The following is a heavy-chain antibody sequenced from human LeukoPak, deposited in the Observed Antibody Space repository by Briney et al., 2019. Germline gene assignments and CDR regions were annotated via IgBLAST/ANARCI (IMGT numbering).Heavy chain of an antibody. CDR3: ARDIVVVPAATEDYYYYGMDV. V-gene: IGHV1-46*01. CDR2: INPSGGST. CDR1: VYTFTSSY. J-gene: IGHJ6*04. Sequence: ASLKLSCKASVYTFTSSYMHWVRQAPGHGLEWMGIINPSGGSTSYAQKFQGRVTMTRDTSTSTVYMELSRLRSEDTAVYYCARDIVVVPAATEDYYYYGMDVWGKGTTVTVSS. D-gene: IGHD2-2*01.